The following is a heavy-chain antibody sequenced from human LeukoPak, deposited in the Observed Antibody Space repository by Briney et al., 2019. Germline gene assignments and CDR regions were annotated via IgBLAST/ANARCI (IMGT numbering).Heavy chain of an antibody. Sequence: PGGSLRLSCAASAFTFSSYWINWVRQAPGKGPEWVANINPDGSQKKYADSVKGRFTISRDNARNSLYLQMNSLRDNDTAVYYCARGASQNVFDFWGQGTTVIVSS. CDR3: ARGASQNVFDF. CDR1: AFTFSSYW. V-gene: IGHV3-7*01. CDR2: INPDGSQK. J-gene: IGHJ3*01.